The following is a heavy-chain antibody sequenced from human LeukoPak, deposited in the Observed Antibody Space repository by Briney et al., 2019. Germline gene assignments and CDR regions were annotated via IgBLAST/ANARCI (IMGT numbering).Heavy chain of an antibody. J-gene: IGHJ4*02. CDR3: AREDSSGYLFSY. D-gene: IGHD3-22*01. Sequence: ASVKVSCKASGYTFTSYDINWVRQATGQGLAWMGWMNPNSGNTGYAQKFQGRVTMTRNTSISTAYMELSSLRSEDTAVYYCAREDSSGYLFSYWGQGTLVTVSS. CDR1: GYTFTSYD. CDR2: MNPNSGNT. V-gene: IGHV1-8*01.